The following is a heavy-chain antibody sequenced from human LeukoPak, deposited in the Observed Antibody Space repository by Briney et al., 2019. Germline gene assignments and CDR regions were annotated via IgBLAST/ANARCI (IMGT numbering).Heavy chain of an antibody. CDR1: GFTFSSYS. V-gene: IGHV3-48*04. CDR2: ISSSGTTI. D-gene: IGHD1-1*01. CDR3: ARMGRELDC. Sequence: PGGSLRLSCAASGFTFSSYSINWVRQAPGKGLEWVSYISSSGTTIYYADSVKGRFTISRDNAENSLYLQLNSLRAEDTAVYYCARMGRELDCWGQGTRVTVSS. J-gene: IGHJ4*02.